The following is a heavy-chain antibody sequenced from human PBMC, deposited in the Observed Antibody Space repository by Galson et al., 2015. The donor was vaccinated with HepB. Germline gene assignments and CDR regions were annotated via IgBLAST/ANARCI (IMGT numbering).Heavy chain of an antibody. CDR3: ARALRRQLGYYYYYYGMDV. Sequence: SLRLSCAASGFTFSSYAMHWVRQAPGKGLEWVAVISYDGSNKYYADSVKGRFTISRDNSKNTLYLQMNSLRAEDTAVYYCARALRRQLGYYYYYYGMDVWGQGTTVTVSS. CDR2: ISYDGSNK. D-gene: IGHD6-6*01. V-gene: IGHV3-30-3*01. CDR1: GFTFSSYA. J-gene: IGHJ6*02.